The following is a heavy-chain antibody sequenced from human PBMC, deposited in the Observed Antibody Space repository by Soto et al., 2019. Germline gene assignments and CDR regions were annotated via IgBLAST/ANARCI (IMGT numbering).Heavy chain of an antibody. CDR3: ARDVPLNYYDGTYSYYAMDV. CDR2: IIPFFKAT. J-gene: IGHJ6*02. V-gene: IGHV1-69*13. D-gene: IGHD3-22*01. Sequence: SVKVSCKASGGTFSSHAFSWVRQAPGQGLEWMGVIIPFFKATNYARRFQGRVTITADDSTSTAYMDLYSLRSEDTAVYYCARDVPLNYYDGTYSYYAMDVWGQGTTVTVSS. CDR1: GGTFSSHA.